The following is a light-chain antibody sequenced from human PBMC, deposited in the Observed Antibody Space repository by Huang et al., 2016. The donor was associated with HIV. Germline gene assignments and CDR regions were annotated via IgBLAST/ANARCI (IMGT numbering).Light chain of an antibody. CDR1: QNIPDN. V-gene: IGKV3-15*01. J-gene: IGKJ1*01. Sequence: EIILTQSPATLSEFPGKSFTLSCRASQNIPDNLYWSQQKPGQPPRLLISGGSARVSGIPARFSCSGSGVGYTLTISSLQSEDFATYYCQQYYSWPRTFGQGTRVEI. CDR2: GGS. CDR3: QQYYSWPRT.